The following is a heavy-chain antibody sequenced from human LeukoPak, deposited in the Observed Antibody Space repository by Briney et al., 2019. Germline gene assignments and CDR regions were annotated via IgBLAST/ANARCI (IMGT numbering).Heavy chain of an antibody. CDR1: GGSFSAYY. V-gene: IGHV4-34*01. D-gene: IGHD4-23*01. CDR2: INHSGGT. Sequence: PSETLSLTCAVSGGSFSAYYWSWIRQPPGKGLEWIGEINHSGGTNYNPSLKSRVTISVDTSKNQFSLKLSSVTAADTAVYYCATVRGYGGNPHDFDYWGQGTLVTVSS. CDR3: ATVRGYGGNPHDFDY. J-gene: IGHJ4*02.